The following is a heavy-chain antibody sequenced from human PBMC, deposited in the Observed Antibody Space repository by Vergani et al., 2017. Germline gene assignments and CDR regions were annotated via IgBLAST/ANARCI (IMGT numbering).Heavy chain of an antibody. J-gene: IGHJ6*02. CDR3: ARDGYCSGGSCRHYYYYGMDV. Sequence: EVQLVESGGGLVKPGGSLRLSCAASGFTFSSYSMNWVRQAPGKGLEWVSSISSSSSYIYYADSVKGRFTISRDNAKNSLYLQMNSLRAEDTAVYYCARDGYCSGGSCRHYYYYGMDVWGQGTTVTVSS. V-gene: IGHV3-21*01. CDR2: ISSSSSYI. CDR1: GFTFSSYS. D-gene: IGHD2-15*01.